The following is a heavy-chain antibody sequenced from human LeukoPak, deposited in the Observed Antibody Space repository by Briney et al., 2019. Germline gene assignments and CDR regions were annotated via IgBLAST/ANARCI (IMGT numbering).Heavy chain of an antibody. V-gene: IGHV3-23*01. CDR3: ARSSSGWYNFDY. D-gene: IGHD6-19*01. J-gene: IGHJ4*02. CDR1: GFTFSSYA. Sequence: GGSLRLSWAASGFTFSSYAMSWVRQAPGKGLEWVSTISGSGGTTYYADSVKGRFPISRDNSKNTLYLQMNSLRAEDTALYYCARSSSGWYNFDYWGQGTLVTVSS. CDR2: ISGSGGTT.